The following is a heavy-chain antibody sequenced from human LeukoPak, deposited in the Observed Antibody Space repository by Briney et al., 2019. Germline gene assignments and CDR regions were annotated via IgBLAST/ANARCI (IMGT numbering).Heavy chain of an antibody. Sequence: SETLSLTCTVSDDAISSSSYYWGWIRQPPGKGLEWIGSIYYSGSTYYNPSLKSRVTISVDTSKNQFSLKLSSVTAADTAVYYCARGAFNWGSVDYWGQGTLVTVS. CDR2: IYYSGST. V-gene: IGHV4-39*07. J-gene: IGHJ4*02. CDR3: ARGAFNWGSVDY. CDR1: DDAISSSSYY. D-gene: IGHD7-27*01.